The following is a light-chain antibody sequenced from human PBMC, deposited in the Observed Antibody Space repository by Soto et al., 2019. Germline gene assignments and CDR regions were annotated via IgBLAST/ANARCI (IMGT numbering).Light chain of an antibody. Sequence: QSVLTQPPSASGSPGQSVTISCTGTSNDVGGYNSVSWYQQHPGKAPKLMIYDVTKRPSGVPDRFSGSKSGYTASLTVSGLQAEDEADYYCSSYEGTNTVIFGGGTKLTVL. J-gene: IGLJ2*01. V-gene: IGLV2-8*01. CDR3: SSYEGTNTVI. CDR2: DVT. CDR1: SNDVGGYNS.